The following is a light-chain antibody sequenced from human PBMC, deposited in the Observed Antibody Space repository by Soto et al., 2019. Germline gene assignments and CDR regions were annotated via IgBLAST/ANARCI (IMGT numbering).Light chain of an antibody. J-gene: IGLJ3*02. Sequence: QSALTQPPSVSGSPGQSVAISCTGTRSDIGNFNRVSWYQQPPGTAPKVLIYEVTTRPSGVPDRFSGSKSGNTAFLIISGVQAEDEADYYCSSYTSTNTWVFGGGTKLTVL. CDR3: SSYTSTNTWV. V-gene: IGLV2-18*02. CDR2: EVT. CDR1: RSDIGNFNR.